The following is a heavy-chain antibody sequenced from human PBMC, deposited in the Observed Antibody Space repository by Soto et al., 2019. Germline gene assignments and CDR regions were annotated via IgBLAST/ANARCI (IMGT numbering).Heavy chain of an antibody. CDR2: IYYSGST. CDR3: ARQAVLRKNTPDAFDI. CDR1: GGSISSYY. Sequence: GTLSLTCTVSGGSISSYYWSWIRQPPGKGLEWIGYIYYSGSTNYNPSLKSRVTISVDTSKNQFSLKLSSVTAADTAVYYCARQAVLRKNTPDAFDIWGQGTMVNVSS. J-gene: IGHJ3*02. V-gene: IGHV4-59*08. D-gene: IGHD5-12*01.